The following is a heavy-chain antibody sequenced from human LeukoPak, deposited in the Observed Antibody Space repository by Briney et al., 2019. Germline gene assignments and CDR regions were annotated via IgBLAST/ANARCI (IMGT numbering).Heavy chain of an antibody. CDR3: AKDIAYYYDSSGYSANFDY. D-gene: IGHD3-22*01. J-gene: IGHJ4*02. V-gene: IGHV3-9*01. CDR1: GFTFDDYA. CDR2: ISWNSGSI. Sequence: GRSLRLSCAASGFTFDDYAMHWVRQAPGKGLGWVSGISWNSGSIGYADSVKGRFTISRDNAKNSLYLQMNSLRAEDTALYYCAKDIAYYYDSSGYSANFDYWGQGTLVTVSS.